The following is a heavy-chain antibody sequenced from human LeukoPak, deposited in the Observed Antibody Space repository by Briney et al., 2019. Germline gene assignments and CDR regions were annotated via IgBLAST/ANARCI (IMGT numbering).Heavy chain of an antibody. V-gene: IGHV1-18*01. D-gene: IGHD1-14*01. Sequence: ASVKVSCKASGYTFTSYGISWVRQAPGQGLEWMGWISAYNGNTNYAQKLQGRVTMTRDMSTTTVYMELSSLRSEDTAVYYCATTPNPYYFDYWGQGTLVTVSS. CDR1: GYTFTSYG. CDR3: ATTPNPYYFDY. J-gene: IGHJ4*02. CDR2: ISAYNGNT.